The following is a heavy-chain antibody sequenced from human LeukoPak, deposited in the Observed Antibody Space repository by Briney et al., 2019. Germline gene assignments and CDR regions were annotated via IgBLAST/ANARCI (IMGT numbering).Heavy chain of an antibody. Sequence: SETLSLTCTVSGVSISSYYWSWIRQPPGKGLEWIGYIYYSGSTNYNPSLKSRLTISVDASKNHFSLKLRSVTAADTAIYYCARIEVRGEDYYYMDVWGKGTTVTISS. CDR3: ARIEVRGEDYYYMDV. D-gene: IGHD3-10*01. V-gene: IGHV4-59*01. CDR1: GVSISSYY. J-gene: IGHJ6*03. CDR2: IYYSGST.